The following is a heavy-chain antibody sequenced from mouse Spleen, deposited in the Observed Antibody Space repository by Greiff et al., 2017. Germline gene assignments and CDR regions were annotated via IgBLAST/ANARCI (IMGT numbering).Heavy chain of an antibody. CDR2: ISSGGSYT. CDR1: GFTFSSYA. V-gene: IGHV5-9-1*01. J-gene: IGHJ4*01. Sequence: EVMLVESGGGLVKPGGSLKLSCAASGFTFSSYAMSWVRQTPEKRLEWVATISSGGSYTYYPDSVKGRFTISRDNAKNTLYLQMSSLRSEDTAMYYCARGLMDYWGQGTSVTVSS. CDR3: ARGLMDY.